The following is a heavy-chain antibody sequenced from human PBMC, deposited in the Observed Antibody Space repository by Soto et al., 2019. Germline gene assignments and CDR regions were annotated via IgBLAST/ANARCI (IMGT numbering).Heavy chain of an antibody. V-gene: IGHV3-74*01. CDR3: ARAARYSSGRGMDH. CDR1: GFTLSRHW. CDR2: ITSDGSSR. J-gene: IGHJ4*02. D-gene: IGHD3-22*01. Sequence: EEQLVESGGGSVQPGGSLRLHCIASGFTLSRHWMYWVRQAPGKGLSWVSRITSDGSSRRYAEFANGRFTVSRDNAKNMLFLEMNILSADDTAVYDCARAARYSSGRGMDHWGQGTLVTVSS.